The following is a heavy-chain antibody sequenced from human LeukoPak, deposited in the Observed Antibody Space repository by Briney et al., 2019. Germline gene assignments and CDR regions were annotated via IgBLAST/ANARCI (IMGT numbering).Heavy chain of an antibody. CDR2: ISGDGGST. D-gene: IGHD1-26*01. Sequence: GGSLRLSCAASGFTLDDYAMHWVRQAPGKGLEWVTLISGDGGSTYYADSVKGRFTISRDNSKNSLYLQMNSLRTEDTALYYCAKDSGSYFDYWGQGTLVTVSS. CDR1: GFTLDDYA. V-gene: IGHV3-43*02. J-gene: IGHJ4*02. CDR3: AKDSGSYFDY.